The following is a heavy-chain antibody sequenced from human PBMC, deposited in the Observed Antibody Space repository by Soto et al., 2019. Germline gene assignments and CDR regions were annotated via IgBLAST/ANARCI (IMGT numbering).Heavy chain of an antibody. Sequence: QVTLKESGPVLVKPTETLTLTCSVSGFSLTNGRMGVSWIRQPPGKALEWFAHFFSDAERSYSTSMQSRLNIYEDSSDSQVVLTMTNMAPADTATYFCARMDGDYNYYGLDVWGHGIAVTVSS. V-gene: IGHV2-26*01. CDR1: GFSLTNGRMG. D-gene: IGHD4-17*01. CDR3: ARMDGDYNYYGLDV. J-gene: IGHJ6*02. CDR2: FFSDAER.